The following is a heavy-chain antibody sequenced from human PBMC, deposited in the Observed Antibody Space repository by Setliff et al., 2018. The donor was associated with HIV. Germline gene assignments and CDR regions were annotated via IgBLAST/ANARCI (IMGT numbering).Heavy chain of an antibody. J-gene: IGHJ4*02. CDR2: ISGSGGKI. CDR3: AKDARYYYGC. D-gene: IGHD3-10*01. Sequence: GESLKISCAASGFTFSTYAMSWVRQAPGKGLEWVSFISGSGGKIYYADSVKGRFTISRDNSMNTLYLQMNSLRAEDTALYYCAKDARYYYGCWGQGTLVTVSS. V-gene: IGHV3-23*01. CDR1: GFTFSTYA.